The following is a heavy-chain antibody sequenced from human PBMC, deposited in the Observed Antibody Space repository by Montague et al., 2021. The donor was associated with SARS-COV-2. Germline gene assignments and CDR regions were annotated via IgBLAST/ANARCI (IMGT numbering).Heavy chain of an antibody. D-gene: IGHD6-13*01. V-gene: IGHV4-59*01. CDR3: ARVSLAAAATRSDY. J-gene: IGHJ4*02. Sequence: SETLSLTCTVSGGSISPYYWSWIRQPPGKGLEWIGNIYYTGSTNXNPSLKSRVTISLDTSKNQFSLKLTSVTAADTAVYYCARVSLAAAATRSDYWGQGTLVTVSS. CDR2: IYYTGST. CDR1: GGSISPYY.